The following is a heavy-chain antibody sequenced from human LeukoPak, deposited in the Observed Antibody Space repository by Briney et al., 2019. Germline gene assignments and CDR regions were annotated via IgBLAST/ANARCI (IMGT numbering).Heavy chain of an antibody. J-gene: IGHJ5*02. V-gene: IGHV3-33*01. CDR1: GFTFSSYG. CDR2: IWYDGSNK. D-gene: IGHD3-10*01. Sequence: GGSLRLSCAASGFTFSSYGMHWVRQAPGKGLEWVAVIWYDGSNKYYADSVKGRFTISRDNSKNTLYLQMNSLRAEDTAVYYCAREKSPYYYGSGSYYTYSWFDPWGQGTLVTVSS. CDR3: AREKSPYYYGSGSYYTYSWFDP.